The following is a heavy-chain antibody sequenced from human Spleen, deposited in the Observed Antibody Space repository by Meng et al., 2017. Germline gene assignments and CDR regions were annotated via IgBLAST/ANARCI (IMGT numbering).Heavy chain of an antibody. V-gene: IGHV7-4-1*02. J-gene: IGHJ4*02. CDR1: GYTFTNYA. CDR2: INTITGDT. CDR3: TRGSLEANEDPG. Sequence: QVQLVQSGPELKKPGASVKVPCKASGYTFTNYAMNWVRQAPGQGLEWMGWINTITGDTTYAQGFTGRFVFPLDTSVSTAYLQINNLKTDDTAVYYCTRGSLEANEDPGWGQGTLVTVSS.